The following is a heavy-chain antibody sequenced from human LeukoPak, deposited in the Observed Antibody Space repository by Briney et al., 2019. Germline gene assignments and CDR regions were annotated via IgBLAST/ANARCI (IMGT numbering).Heavy chain of an antibody. CDR1: GYTFTSYY. V-gene: IGHV1-2*02. J-gene: IGHJ4*02. D-gene: IGHD2-21*02. CDR2: INPNSGGT. CDR3: ARGDRLGVTFVFVDY. Sequence: GASVKVSCKASGYTFTSYYMHWVRQAPGQGLEWMGWINPNSGGTNYAQKFQGRVTMTRDTSISTAYMELSRLRSDDTAVYYCARGDRLGVTFVFVDYWGQGTLATVSS.